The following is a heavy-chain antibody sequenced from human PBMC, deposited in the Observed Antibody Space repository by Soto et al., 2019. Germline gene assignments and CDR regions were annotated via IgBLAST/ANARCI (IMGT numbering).Heavy chain of an antibody. CDR3: ARSSGWYCFDY. V-gene: IGHV3-53*02. D-gene: IGHD6-19*01. J-gene: IGHJ4*02. Sequence: EVQLVETGGGLIQPGGSLRLSCAASGFTDSSNYMPWVRQAPGKGLEWVSVIYSGGSTYYAASVKGRFSISRDNARDTLYLQMNSLRAEDTAVYYCARSSGWYCFDYWGQGTLVTVSS. CDR1: GFTDSSNY. CDR2: IYSGGST.